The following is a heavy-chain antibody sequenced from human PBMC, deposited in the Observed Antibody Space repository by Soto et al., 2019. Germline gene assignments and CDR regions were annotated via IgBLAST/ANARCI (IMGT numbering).Heavy chain of an antibody. CDR3: ARDTTAGPYNWFDP. D-gene: IGHD4-4*01. CDR2: IYYSGST. V-gene: IGHV4-59*01. CDR1: GGSISSYY. Sequence: SDTLSLTCTVSGGSISSYYWSWIRQPPGKGLEWIGYIYYSGSTNYNPSLKSRVTISVDTSKNQFSPKLSSVTAADTAVYYCARDTTAGPYNWFDPWGQGTLVTVSS. J-gene: IGHJ5*02.